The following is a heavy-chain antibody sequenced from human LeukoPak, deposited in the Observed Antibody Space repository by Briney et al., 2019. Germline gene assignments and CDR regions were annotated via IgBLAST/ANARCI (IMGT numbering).Heavy chain of an antibody. V-gene: IGHV3-9*01. Sequence: GGSLRLSCAASGFTFDDYAMHWVRQAPGKGLEWVSGISWNSGSIGYADSVKGRFTISRDNAKNSLYLQMNSLRAEDTALYYCARDTFDYWGQGTLVTVSS. CDR3: ARDTFDY. CDR1: GFTFDDYA. J-gene: IGHJ4*02. CDR2: ISWNSGSI.